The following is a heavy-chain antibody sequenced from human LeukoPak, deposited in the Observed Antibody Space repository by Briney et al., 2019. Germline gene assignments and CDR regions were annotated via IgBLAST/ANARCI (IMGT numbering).Heavy chain of an antibody. Sequence: PSETLSLTCTVSGGSISSSSYYWGWIRQPPGKGLEWIGSIYYSGSTYYNPSLKSRVTISVDTSKNQFSLKLSSVTAADTAVYYCARAPMVRGAPYYFDYWGQGTLVTVSS. CDR3: ARAPMVRGAPYYFDY. V-gene: IGHV4-39*07. J-gene: IGHJ4*02. CDR2: IYYSGST. CDR1: GGSISSSSYY. D-gene: IGHD3-10*01.